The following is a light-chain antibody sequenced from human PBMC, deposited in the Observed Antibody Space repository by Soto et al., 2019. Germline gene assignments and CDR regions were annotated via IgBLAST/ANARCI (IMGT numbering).Light chain of an antibody. J-gene: IGKJ2*01. CDR2: DAS. V-gene: IGKV1-5*01. CDR1: QTISFW. Sequence: DIQMTQSPSTLSASVGDKVTITCRASQTISFWLAWYQQKPGKAPKLLIYDASSLESGGPSRFRGSGSGTEFTLTISSLQPDDFATYYCQQYHSSLYTFGQGTKLEIQ. CDR3: QQYHSSLYT.